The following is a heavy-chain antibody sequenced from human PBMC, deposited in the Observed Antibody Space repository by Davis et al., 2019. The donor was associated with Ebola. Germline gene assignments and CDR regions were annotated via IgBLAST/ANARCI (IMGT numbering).Heavy chain of an antibody. J-gene: IGHJ3*02. D-gene: IGHD5-24*01. CDR1: GYTFTSYY. Sequence: ASVKVSCKASGYTFTSYYMHWVRQAPGQGLEWMGIINPSGGSTSYAQKFQGRVTMTRNTSISTAYMELSSLRSEDTAVYYCARNYRDAFDIWGQGTMVTVSS. CDR3: ARNYRDAFDI. V-gene: IGHV1-46*01. CDR2: INPSGGST.